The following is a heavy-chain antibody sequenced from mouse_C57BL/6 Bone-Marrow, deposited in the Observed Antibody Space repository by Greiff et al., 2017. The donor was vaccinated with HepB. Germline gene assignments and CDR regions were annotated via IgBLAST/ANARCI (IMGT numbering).Heavy chain of an antibody. J-gene: IGHJ3*01. CDR1: GYSITSGYY. CDR2: ISYDGSN. CDR3: ARDPSYYYGSSYGAWFAY. D-gene: IGHD1-1*01. V-gene: IGHV3-6*01. Sequence: EVQLVESGPGLVKPSQSLSLTCSVTGYSITSGYYWNWIRQFPGNKLEWMGYISYDGSNNYNPSLKNRIAITLDTSKNQFFLKLKSVTTEDTATYYCARDPSYYYGSSYGAWFAYWGQGTLVTVSA.